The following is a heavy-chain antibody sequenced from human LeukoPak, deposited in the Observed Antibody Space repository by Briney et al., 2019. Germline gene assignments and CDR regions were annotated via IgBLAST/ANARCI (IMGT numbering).Heavy chain of an antibody. CDR2: IIPIFGTA. V-gene: IGHV1-69*05. Sequence: SVKVSCKASGGTFSSYAISWVRQAPGQGLEWMGRIIPIFGTANYAQKFQGRVTITTDESTSTAYMELSSLRSEDTAVYYCARGQNPYGSGSYYNVMAFDYWGQGTLVTASS. CDR3: ARGQNPYGSGSYYNVMAFDY. J-gene: IGHJ4*02. D-gene: IGHD3-10*01. CDR1: GGTFSSYA.